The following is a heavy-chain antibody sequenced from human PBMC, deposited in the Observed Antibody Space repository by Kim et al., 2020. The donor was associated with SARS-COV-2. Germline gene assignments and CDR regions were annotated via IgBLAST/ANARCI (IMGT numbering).Heavy chain of an antibody. CDR3: AKGVIRFLEWLPNRDY. Sequence: GGSLRLSCAASGFTFSSYAMSWVRQAPGKGLEWVSAISGSGGSTYYADSVKGRFTISRDNSKNTLYLQMNSLRAEDTAVYYCAKGVIRFLEWLPNRDYWGQGTLVTVSS. D-gene: IGHD3-3*01. V-gene: IGHV3-23*01. CDR2: ISGSGGST. J-gene: IGHJ4*02. CDR1: GFTFSSYA.